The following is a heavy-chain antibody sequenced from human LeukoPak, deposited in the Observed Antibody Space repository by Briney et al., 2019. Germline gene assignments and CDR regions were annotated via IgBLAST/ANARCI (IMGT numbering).Heavy chain of an antibody. CDR1: GYSFTSYW. J-gene: IGHJ3*02. CDR2: IYPGDSDT. CDR3: ARRQYCSSTSCYGSAFDI. V-gene: IGHV5-51*01. Sequence: GESLKISCKGSGYSFTSYWIGWVRQTPGKGLEWMGIIYPGDSDTRYSPSFQGQVTISADKSISTAYLQWSSLKASDTAMYYCARRQYCSSTSCYGSAFDIWGQGTMVTVSS. D-gene: IGHD2-2*01.